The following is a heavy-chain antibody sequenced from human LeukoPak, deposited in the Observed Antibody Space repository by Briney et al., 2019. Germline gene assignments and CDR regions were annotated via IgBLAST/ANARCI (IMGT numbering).Heavy chain of an antibody. CDR2: INHSGST. Sequence: SETLSLTCTVSGGSISSGDYYWSWIRQPPGKGLEWIGEINHSGSTNYNPSPKSRVTISVDTSKNQFSLKLSSVTAADTAVYYCARGPNYYYDSSGVGYWGQGTLVTVSS. CDR1: GGSISSGDYY. J-gene: IGHJ4*02. CDR3: ARGPNYYYDSSGVGY. D-gene: IGHD3-22*01. V-gene: IGHV4-39*07.